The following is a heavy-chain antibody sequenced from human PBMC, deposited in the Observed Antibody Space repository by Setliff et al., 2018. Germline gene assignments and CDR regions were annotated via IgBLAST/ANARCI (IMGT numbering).Heavy chain of an antibody. CDR3: AKDPRYYYDSGALPPFDY. CDR2: IRYDGSNK. Sequence: SGGSLRLSCAASGFTFSSYSMNWVRQAPGKGLEWVAFIRYDGSNKYYADSVKGRFTISRDNSKNTLYLQMNSLRAEDTAVYYCAKDPRYYYDSGALPPFDYWGQGTLVTVSS. D-gene: IGHD3-22*01. CDR1: GFTFSSYS. J-gene: IGHJ4*02. V-gene: IGHV3-30*02.